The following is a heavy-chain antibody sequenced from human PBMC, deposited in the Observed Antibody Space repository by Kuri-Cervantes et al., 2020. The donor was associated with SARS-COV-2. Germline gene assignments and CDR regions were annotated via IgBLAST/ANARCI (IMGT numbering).Heavy chain of an antibody. Sequence: GESLEISCAASGFTFSSYSMNWVRQAPGKGLEWVSGINWNGGSTGYADSVKGRFTISRDNAKNSLYLQMNSLRAEDTAVYYCAREDGYDSSGFYYYYGMDVWGQGTTVTVSS. CDR1: GFTFSSYS. D-gene: IGHD3-22*01. J-gene: IGHJ6*02. V-gene: IGHV3-20*04. CDR2: INWNGGST. CDR3: AREDGYDSSGFYYYYGMDV.